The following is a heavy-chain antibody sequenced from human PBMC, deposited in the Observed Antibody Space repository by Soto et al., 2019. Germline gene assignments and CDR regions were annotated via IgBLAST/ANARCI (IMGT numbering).Heavy chain of an antibody. D-gene: IGHD6-19*01. CDR3: ARPPLYSNGGYFDS. CDR1: GFTFSDHA. V-gene: IGHV3-23*01. CDR2: TSNNGDRT. Sequence: SLRLSSAVSGFTFSDHAMAWVRQAPGKGLEWVATTSNNGDRTFYADSVRGRFTVSRDRSNNTLYLQMNSLRAEDTAVYFCARPPLYSNGGYFDSWGQGALVTVSS. J-gene: IGHJ4*02.